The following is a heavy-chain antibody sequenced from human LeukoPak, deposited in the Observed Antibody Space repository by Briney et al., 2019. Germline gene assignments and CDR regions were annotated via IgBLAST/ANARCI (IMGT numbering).Heavy chain of an antibody. CDR2: FDPEDGET. D-gene: IGHD2-15*01. J-gene: IGHJ5*02. CDR1: GYTLTELS. V-gene: IGHV1-24*01. CDR3: ATATLVAATPAWFDP. Sequence: ASVKVSCKVSGYTLTELSMHWVRQAPGKGLEWMGGFDPEDGETIYAQKFQGRVTMTEDTSTDTAYMELSSLRSEDTAVYYCATATLVAATPAWFDPWGQGTLVTVSS.